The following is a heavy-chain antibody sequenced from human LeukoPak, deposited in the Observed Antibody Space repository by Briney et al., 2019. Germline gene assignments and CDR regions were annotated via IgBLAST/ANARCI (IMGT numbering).Heavy chain of an antibody. Sequence: GGSLRLSCAASGFTFSGSAMHWGRPASGKGVEWVGRIRSKANSYATAYAVSVKGRFTISRDDSKSTAYLQMNSLKTEDTAVYYCTRQGDSGSLDYWGQGTLVTVSS. V-gene: IGHV3-73*01. D-gene: IGHD2-21*02. CDR2: IRSKANSYAT. CDR3: TRQGDSGSLDY. J-gene: IGHJ4*02. CDR1: GFTFSGSA.